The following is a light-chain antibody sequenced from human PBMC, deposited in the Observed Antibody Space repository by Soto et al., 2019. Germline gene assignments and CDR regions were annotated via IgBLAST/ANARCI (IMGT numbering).Light chain of an antibody. CDR2: DVS. V-gene: IGLV2-14*03. CDR3: SSYTSSSTLYV. CDR1: SSDVGGYNY. J-gene: IGLJ1*01. Sequence: QSALTQPASVSGSPGQSITISCTGTSSDVGGYNYVSWYQQHPGKAPKLMIDDVSNRPSGVSNRFSGSKSGNTATLPISGLQAEYEADYYCSSYTSSSTLYVFGTGTKLTVL.